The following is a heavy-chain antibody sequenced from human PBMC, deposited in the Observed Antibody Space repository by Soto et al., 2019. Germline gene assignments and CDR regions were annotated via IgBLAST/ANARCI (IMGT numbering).Heavy chain of an antibody. CDR1: GYTFTTYG. J-gene: IGHJ4*02. Sequence: ASVKVSCKASGYTFTTYGISWVRQAPGQGLEWMGWISTYNGNTNYAQKFQGRVTMTTEKSTNTAYMELRSLRSDDTAVYYCARDESFEDILTGFDSWGQGTLVTVSS. CDR3: ARDESFEDILTGFDS. V-gene: IGHV1-18*01. D-gene: IGHD3-9*01. CDR2: ISTYNGNT.